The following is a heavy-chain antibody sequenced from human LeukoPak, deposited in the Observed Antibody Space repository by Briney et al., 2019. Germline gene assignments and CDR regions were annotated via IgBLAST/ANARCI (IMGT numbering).Heavy chain of an antibody. CDR3: AKDKDSTNWYFDY. J-gene: IGHJ4*02. D-gene: IGHD2-15*01. CDR2: IRYDGANK. CDR1: GFTFSSHG. V-gene: IGHV3-30*02. Sequence: GGSLRLSCAASGFTFSSHGMHWVRQAPGKGLEWVAFIRYDGANKYYADSVKGRFTISRDNSKNTLYLQMNSLRAEDTAVYYCAKDKDSTNWYFDYWGQGTLVTVSS.